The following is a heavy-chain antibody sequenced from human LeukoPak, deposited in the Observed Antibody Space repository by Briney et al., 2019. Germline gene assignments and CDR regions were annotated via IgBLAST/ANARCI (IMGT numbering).Heavy chain of an antibody. J-gene: IGHJ4*02. Sequence: PGGSLRLSCAASGFFVSNNYMSWVRQAPGKGLEWVAVIWYDGSNKYYADSVKGRFTISRDNSKNTLYLQMNSLRAEDTAVYYCARTWKHYNYFDYWGQGTLVTVSS. V-gene: IGHV3-33*08. CDR1: GFFVSNNY. CDR2: IWYDGSNK. CDR3: ARTWKHYNYFDY. D-gene: IGHD4-11*01.